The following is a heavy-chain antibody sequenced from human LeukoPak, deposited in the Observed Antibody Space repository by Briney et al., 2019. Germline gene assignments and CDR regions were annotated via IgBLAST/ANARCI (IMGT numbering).Heavy chain of an antibody. D-gene: IGHD3-3*01. CDR3: ARDRAGGLRFVEWLSAFDY. CDR1: GGSFSGCY. J-gene: IGHJ4*02. CDR2: INHSGST. V-gene: IGHV4-34*01. Sequence: SETLSLTCAVYGGSFSGCYWSWIREPPGKGREWSGEINHSGSTNYNPSLKSRVTISVDTSKNQFSLKLSSVTAADTAVYYCARDRAGGLRFVEWLSAFDYWGQGTLVTVSS.